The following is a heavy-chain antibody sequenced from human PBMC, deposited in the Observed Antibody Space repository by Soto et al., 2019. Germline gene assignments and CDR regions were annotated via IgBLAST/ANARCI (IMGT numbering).Heavy chain of an antibody. Sequence: QVQLQQWGAGLLKPSETLSLTCAVFGVSFSGYYWNWIRQPPGKGLEWIGEINHSGSTNYNPSLRSRVTIPVDTSKNQFSLKLSSVTAADTAVYYCARGWGSGVFDYWGQGTLVTVSS. D-gene: IGHD6-19*01. CDR1: GVSFSGYY. CDR3: ARGWGSGVFDY. CDR2: INHSGST. J-gene: IGHJ4*02. V-gene: IGHV4-34*01.